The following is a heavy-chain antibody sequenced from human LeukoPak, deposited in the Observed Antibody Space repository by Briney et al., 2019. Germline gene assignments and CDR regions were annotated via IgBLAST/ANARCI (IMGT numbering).Heavy chain of an antibody. Sequence: GGSPRLSCAASGLTFDDYAMHWVRQAPGKGLEWVSLISWDGGSTYYADSVKGRFTIPRDNSKNSLYLQMNSLRAEDTAVYYCARDGRLGWFDPWGQGTLVTVSS. J-gene: IGHJ5*02. CDR1: GLTFDDYA. CDR3: ARDGRLGWFDP. V-gene: IGHV3-43D*03. CDR2: ISWDGGST.